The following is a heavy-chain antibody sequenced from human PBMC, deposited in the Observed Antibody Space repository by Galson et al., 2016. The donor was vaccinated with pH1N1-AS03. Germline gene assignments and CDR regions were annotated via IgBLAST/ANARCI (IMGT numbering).Heavy chain of an antibody. CDR2: ITANGDST. CDR1: GFTFSAYT. J-gene: IGHJ4*02. D-gene: IGHD3-22*01. CDR3: ARPRYDNAGPEDY. Sequence: SLRLSCAASGFTFSAYTLDWVRQAPGKGLEWVSSITANGDSTHYADSAKGRFTVSRDSAKSSMFLQMNSLRAEDTGVYYCARPRYDNAGPEDYWGKGTLVTVSS. V-gene: IGHV3-21*01.